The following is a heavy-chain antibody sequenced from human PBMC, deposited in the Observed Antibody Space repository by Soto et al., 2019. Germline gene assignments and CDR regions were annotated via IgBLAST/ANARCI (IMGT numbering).Heavy chain of an antibody. CDR2: VHDSWGS. D-gene: IGHD6-13*01. CDR1: GGSISSYY. J-gene: IGHJ5*02. Sequence: PSETLSLTCTVSGGSISSYYWSWIRQPPGKGLEWIGYVHDSWGSHYNPSLKSRVAISLDTSKSQFSLKLTSVTATDTAVYYCARNVKGYSSSWYGPPVGFDPWGQGTLVTVSS. V-gene: IGHV4-59*08. CDR3: ARNVKGYSSSWYGPPVGFDP.